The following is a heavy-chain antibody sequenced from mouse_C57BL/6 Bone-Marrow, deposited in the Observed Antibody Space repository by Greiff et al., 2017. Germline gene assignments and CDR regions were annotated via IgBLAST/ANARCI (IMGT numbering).Heavy chain of an antibody. CDR2: IYPGSGST. Sequence: QVQLQQPGAELVKPGASVKMSCKASGYTFTSYWITWVKQRPGQGLEWIGDIYPGSGSTNYNEKFKCKATLTVDTSSSTAYIQLSRLTSEDSAVYYCAIFGLYYFDYWGQGTTLTVSS. J-gene: IGHJ2*01. CDR3: AIFGLYYFDY. V-gene: IGHV1-55*01. CDR1: GYTFTSYW.